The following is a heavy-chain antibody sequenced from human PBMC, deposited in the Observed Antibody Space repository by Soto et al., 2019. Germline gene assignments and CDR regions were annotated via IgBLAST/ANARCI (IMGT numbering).Heavy chain of an antibody. Sequence: GAPVKVSCKASGGTFSSYAISWVRQAPGQGPEWMGGIIPIFGTANYAQKFQGRVTITADESTSTAYMELSSLRSEDTAVYYCASSPDYDILTGPIGAFDIWGQGTMVTVSS. J-gene: IGHJ3*02. CDR1: GGTFSSYA. D-gene: IGHD3-9*01. V-gene: IGHV1-69*13. CDR3: ASSPDYDILTGPIGAFDI. CDR2: IIPIFGTA.